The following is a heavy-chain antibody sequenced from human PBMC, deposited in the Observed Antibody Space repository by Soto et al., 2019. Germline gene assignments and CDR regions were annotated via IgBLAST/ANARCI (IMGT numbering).Heavy chain of an antibody. Sequence: QVQLAESGGGVVQPGRSLRLSCAATGFTFSNYGMHWVRQAPGKGLEWVAVILKDGSDQKYADSMKGRFTISRDNSENSLYLHMNVLCIEDPALYYCRRDDDYPDNAFDYSGQGTLVTVSS. D-gene: IGHD4-17*01. J-gene: IGHJ4*02. CDR3: RRDDDYPDNAFDY. V-gene: IGHV3-33*01. CDR2: ILKDGSDQ. CDR1: GFTFSNYG.